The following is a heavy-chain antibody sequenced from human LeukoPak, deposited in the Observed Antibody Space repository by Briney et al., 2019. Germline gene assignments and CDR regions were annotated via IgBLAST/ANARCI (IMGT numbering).Heavy chain of an antibody. D-gene: IGHD2-8*02. CDR3: ATYRQVLLPFES. V-gene: IGHV3-21*04. Sequence: PGGSLRLSCAASGFTFSSYSMNWVRQAPGKGLEWVSSISSSSSYIYYADSVKGRFTISRDNAKNSLYLQMNSLRAEDTAIYYCATYRQVLLPFESWGQGTLVTVSS. CDR2: ISSSSSYI. CDR1: GFTFSSYS. J-gene: IGHJ4*02.